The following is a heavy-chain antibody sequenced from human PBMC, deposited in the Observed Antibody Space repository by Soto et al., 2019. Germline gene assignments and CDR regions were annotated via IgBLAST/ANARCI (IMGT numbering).Heavy chain of an antibody. CDR1: GYTFISYG. D-gene: IGHD6-19*01. CDR3: ARDPVAGTYFDY. V-gene: IGHV1-18*01. CDR2: INAFNGNT. Sequence: QVQLVQSGAEVKKPGASVKVSCKASGYTFISYGISWVRQAPGQGLEWMGWINAFNGNTNYAQKLQGRVTMTRDTTTSTAYMELRSLRSDDTAVYYCARDPVAGTYFDYWGQGTLVTVSS. J-gene: IGHJ4*02.